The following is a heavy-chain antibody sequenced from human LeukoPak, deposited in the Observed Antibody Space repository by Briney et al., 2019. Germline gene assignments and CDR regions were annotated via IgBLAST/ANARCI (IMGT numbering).Heavy chain of an antibody. CDR3: ARVGVAADVIRYYYYMDV. V-gene: IGHV4-59*01. J-gene: IGHJ6*03. CDR2: IYYSGST. D-gene: IGHD6-13*01. Sequence: PSETLSLTCTVSGGSISSYYWSWIRQPPGKGLEWIGYIYYSGSTNYNPSLKSRVTTSVVTSKNQFSLKLSSVTAADTAVYYCARVGVAADVIRYYYYMDVWGKGTTVTVSS. CDR1: GGSISSYY.